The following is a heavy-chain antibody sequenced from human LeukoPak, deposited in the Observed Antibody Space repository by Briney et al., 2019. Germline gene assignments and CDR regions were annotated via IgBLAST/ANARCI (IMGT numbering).Heavy chain of an antibody. CDR3: ARHKDYGDYFDY. D-gene: IGHD4-17*01. Sequence: TSETLSLTCTVSGGSITTHFWTWVRQPPGKGLEWIGYVHYSESSNYNPSLKSRITMSLDTSKNQISLRLASVTAADTAVYYCARHKDYGDYFDYWGQGTLVTVSS. CDR2: VHYSESS. CDR1: GGSITTHF. V-gene: IGHV4-59*08. J-gene: IGHJ4*02.